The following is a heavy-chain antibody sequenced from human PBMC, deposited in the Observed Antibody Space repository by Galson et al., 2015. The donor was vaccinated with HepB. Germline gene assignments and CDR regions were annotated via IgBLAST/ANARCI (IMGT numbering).Heavy chain of an antibody. Sequence: SLRLSCAASGFSFSSYWMSWVRQAPGKGLQWVANIKEDGSEKNYVDSVKGRFTVSRDNAKNSLFLQMNSLRAGDTAVYYCTRDNSGWFRSWGQGTLVTVSS. D-gene: IGHD6-19*01. V-gene: IGHV3-7*01. CDR1: GFSFSSYW. J-gene: IGHJ4*02. CDR3: TRDNSGWFRS. CDR2: IKEDGSEK.